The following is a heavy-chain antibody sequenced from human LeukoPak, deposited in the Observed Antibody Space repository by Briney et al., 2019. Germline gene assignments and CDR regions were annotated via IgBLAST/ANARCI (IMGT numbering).Heavy chain of an antibody. CDR2: IYPGDSDT. V-gene: IGHV5-51*01. CDR3: ARSHITYGSGSYYSD. D-gene: IGHD3-10*01. CDR1: GYSFTSYW. J-gene: IGHJ4*02. Sequence: GESLKISCKGSGYSFTSYWIGWVRQMPGKGQEWMGIIYPGDSDTRYSPSFQGQVTISADTSISTPYLQWSSLKASDTAMYYCARSHITYGSGSYYSDWGQGTLVTVSS.